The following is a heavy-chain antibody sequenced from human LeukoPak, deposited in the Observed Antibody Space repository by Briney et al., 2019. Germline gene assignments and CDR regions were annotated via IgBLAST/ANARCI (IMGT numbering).Heavy chain of an antibody. D-gene: IGHD4-23*01. CDR3: ARGFGDNSGAFDI. V-gene: IGHV4-30-2*01. CDR1: GGSIMVAAYS. J-gene: IGHJ3*02. CDR2: IYYSGRT. Sequence: SETLSLTCTVSGGSIMVAAYSWSWIRQPPGKGLEWIGYIYYSGRTYYNPSLKSRVTISLDRSKNQFSLKLSSVTAADTAVYFCARGFGDNSGAFDIWGQGTLVTVSS.